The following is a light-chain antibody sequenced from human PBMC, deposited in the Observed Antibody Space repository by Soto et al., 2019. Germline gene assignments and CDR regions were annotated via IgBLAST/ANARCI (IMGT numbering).Light chain of an antibody. CDR1: STDVGAYNY. CDR3: ISYTRKSASYV. J-gene: IGLJ1*01. CDR2: EVT. Sequence: QSVLAQPASVSGSPGQSITISCTGTSTDVGAYNYVAWYQQHPGKAPKLIIYEVTNRPSGVSYRFSASKSGNTASLTISGLHSEDEADYYCISYTRKSASYVFGTGTKVTVL. V-gene: IGLV2-14*01.